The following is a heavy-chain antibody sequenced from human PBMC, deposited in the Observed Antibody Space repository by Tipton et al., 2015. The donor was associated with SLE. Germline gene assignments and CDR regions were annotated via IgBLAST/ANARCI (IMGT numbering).Heavy chain of an antibody. J-gene: IGHJ6*02. D-gene: IGHD3-3*01. CDR1: GFDLSTSW. Sequence: SLRLSCAASGFDLSTSWMYWVRQVPGKGLLWISRMNSDGSSISYADSVKGRFTISRDNAKNSLYLQMDSLRAEDTAIYYCARGTYESWSTRSMDVWGQRTTVTVSS. CDR3: ARGTYESWSTRSMDV. CDR2: MNSDGSSI. V-gene: IGHV3-74*01.